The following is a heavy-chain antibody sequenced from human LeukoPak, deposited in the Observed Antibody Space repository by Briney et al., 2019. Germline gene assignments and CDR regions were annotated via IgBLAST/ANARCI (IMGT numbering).Heavy chain of an antibody. CDR3: ASTLYSGYDFRGDYFDY. CDR2: IIPIFGTA. Sequence: SVKVSCKASGGAFSSYAISWVRQAPGQGLEWMGGIIPIFGTANYAQKFQGRVTITADESTSTAYMELSSLRSEDTAVYYCASTLYSGYDFRGDYFDYWGQGTPVTVSS. V-gene: IGHV1-69*01. J-gene: IGHJ4*02. CDR1: GGAFSSYA. D-gene: IGHD5-12*01.